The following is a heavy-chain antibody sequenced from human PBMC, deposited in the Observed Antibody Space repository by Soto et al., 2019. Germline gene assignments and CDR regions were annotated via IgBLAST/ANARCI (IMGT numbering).Heavy chain of an antibody. D-gene: IGHD4-17*01. CDR3: AREDGYYYYGMDV. CDR2: IYYSGST. CDR1: GGSISSGGYY. V-gene: IGHV4-31*03. Sequence: PSETLSLTCTVSGGSISSGGYYWSWIRQHPGKGLEWIGYIYYSGSTYYNPSLKSRVTISVDTSKNQSSLKLSSVTAADTAVYYCAREDGYYYYGMDVWGQGTTVTVSS. J-gene: IGHJ6*02.